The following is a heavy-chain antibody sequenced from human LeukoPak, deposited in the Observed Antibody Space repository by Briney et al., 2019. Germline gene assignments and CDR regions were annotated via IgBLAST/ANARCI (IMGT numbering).Heavy chain of an antibody. V-gene: IGHV1-2*02. CDR2: VNPNTGGT. D-gene: IGHD4-23*01. CDR3: ARDSYGGNWSLGY. CDR1: GFTFTGYY. Sequence: ASMKLSCTASGFTFTGYYFHWVRQAPGQGLEWMGGVNPNTGGTNYAQMFHGRVTMTRDTSISTAYMELSRLTSDDTAVYYCARDSYGGNWSLGYWGQGTLVTVSS. J-gene: IGHJ4*02.